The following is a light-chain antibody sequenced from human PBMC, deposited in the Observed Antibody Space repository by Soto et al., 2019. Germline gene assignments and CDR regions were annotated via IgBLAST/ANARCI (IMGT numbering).Light chain of an antibody. J-gene: IGLJ3*02. CDR3: QSSQDDFWV. CDR1: GGSIASGL. CDR2: EDN. V-gene: IGLV6-57*04. Sequence: NFMLTQPHSVSESPGRTVTISFTRSGGSIASGLVQWYQVRPGSGPTTVISEDNQRPSGVPDRFSGSIDSSSNSASLTISGLKPEDEAAYYCQSSQDDFWVFGGGTKLTVL.